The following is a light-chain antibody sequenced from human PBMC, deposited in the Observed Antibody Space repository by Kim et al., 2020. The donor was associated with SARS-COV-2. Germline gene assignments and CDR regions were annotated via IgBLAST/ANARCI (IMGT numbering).Light chain of an antibody. CDR3: QSYDSSNWV. V-gene: IGLV6-57*03. Sequence: GRTVTRSCTRSSGSIASNDVQWYQQRPGSAPPTVIYEDNQRPSGVPDRFSGSIDSSSNSASLTISGLKTEDEADYYCQSYDSSNWVFGGGTQLTVL. CDR2: EDN. J-gene: IGLJ3*02. CDR1: SGSIASND.